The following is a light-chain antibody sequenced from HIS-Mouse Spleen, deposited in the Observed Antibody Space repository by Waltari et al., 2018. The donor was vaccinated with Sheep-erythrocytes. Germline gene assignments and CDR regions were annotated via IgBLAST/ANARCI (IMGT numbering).Light chain of an antibody. J-gene: IGKJ2*01. CDR2: DAS. CDR3: QQRSNWYT. CDR1: PSVSSY. V-gene: IGKV3-11*01. Sequence: EIVLTQSPATLSLSPGERATLSCRASPSVSSYLAWYPQKPGQAPRLLIYDASHRATGIPARFSGSGSGTDFTLTISSLEPEDFAVYYGQQRSNWYTFGQGTKLEIK.